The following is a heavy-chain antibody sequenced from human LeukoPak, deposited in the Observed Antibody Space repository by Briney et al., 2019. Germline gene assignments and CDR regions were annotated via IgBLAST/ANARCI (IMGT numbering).Heavy chain of an antibody. CDR3: TTVRPGTSGYSY. CDR1: GFTFSSAW. D-gene: IGHD3-22*01. J-gene: IGHJ4*02. CDR2: VRSKADGGTT. Sequence: GRSLRLSCAASGFTFSSAWMTWVRQAPGKGLEWDGRVRSKADGGTTDYAAPAKGRFTISRDDSKNTVLLQMNSLKTEDTAVYYCTTVRPGTSGYSYWGQGTLVTVSS. V-gene: IGHV3-15*01.